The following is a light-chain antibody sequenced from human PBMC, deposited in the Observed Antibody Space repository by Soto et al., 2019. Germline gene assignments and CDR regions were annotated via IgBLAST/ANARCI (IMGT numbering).Light chain of an antibody. CDR3: QQYGSSSWT. J-gene: IGKJ1*01. CDR2: GAS. Sequence: NMLTQSPGTLSLSTGERATLSCRAKHVVSSYLAWYQQKPGQAPRLLIYGASTRATGIPDRFSGSGSGTDFTLTISRLEPEDFAVYYCQQYGSSSWTFGQGTKVDIK. V-gene: IGKV3-20*01. CDR1: HVVSSY.